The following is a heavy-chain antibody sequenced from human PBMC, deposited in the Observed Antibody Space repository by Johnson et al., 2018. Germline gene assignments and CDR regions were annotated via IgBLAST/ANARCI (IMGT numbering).Heavy chain of an antibody. J-gene: IGHJ6*02. V-gene: IGHV3-74*01. CDR2: SYSDWSIR. CDR1: GFTFSSYW. CDR3: ASPLPKLYDDFWSGYLAGMDV. D-gene: IGHD3-3*01. Sequence: VQLQESGGGLVQXGGSXRLXCVASGFTFSSYWMHWVRQDPGKGLVCVSRSYSDWSIRNYADSVKGRFTISRDNAKNSRYLQMNNLGVDDTAVYYCASPLPKLYDDFWSGYLAGMDVWGQGTTVTVSS.